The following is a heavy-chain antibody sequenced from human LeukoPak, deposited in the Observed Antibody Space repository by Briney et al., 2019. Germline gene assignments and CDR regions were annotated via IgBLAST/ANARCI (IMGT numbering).Heavy chain of an antibody. CDR2: IRSKAYGGTT. CDR1: GFTFSSYG. D-gene: IGHD6-13*01. Sequence: GGSLRLSCAASGFTFSSYGMHWVRQAPGKGLEWVGFIRSKAYGGTTEYAASVKGRFTISRDDSKSIAYLQMNSLKTEDTAVYYCTRDGSSWTEAYFDYWGQGTLVTVSS. V-gene: IGHV3-49*04. CDR3: TRDGSSWTEAYFDY. J-gene: IGHJ4*02.